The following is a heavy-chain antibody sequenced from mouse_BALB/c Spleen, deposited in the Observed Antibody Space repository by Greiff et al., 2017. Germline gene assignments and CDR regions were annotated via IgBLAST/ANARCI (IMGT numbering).Heavy chain of an antibody. Sequence: VQLQQSGAELMKPGASVKISCKATGYTFSSYWIEWVKQRPGHGLEWIGEILPGSGSTNYTEKFKGKATFTADTSSNTAYMQLSSLTSEDSAVYYCARWGNGYPCFDYWGQGTTLTVSS. CDR1: GYTFSSYW. CDR3: ARWGNGYPCFDY. CDR2: ILPGSGST. V-gene: IGHV1-9*01. J-gene: IGHJ2*01. D-gene: IGHD2-2*01.